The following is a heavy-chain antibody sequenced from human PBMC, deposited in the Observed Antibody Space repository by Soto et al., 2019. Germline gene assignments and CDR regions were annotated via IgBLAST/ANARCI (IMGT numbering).Heavy chain of an antibody. J-gene: IGHJ6*02. D-gene: IGHD3-22*01. CDR1: GFTLSGYS. V-gene: IGHV3-21*01. Sequence: EVQLVESGGGLVKPGGSLRLSCAASGFTLSGYSVTWVRQASGKGLEWVSFISSSSNRIFYGDSVKGRFTISRDDAKNSLYLEMNSLRAEDTAVYHCARQKYYYDSSGYLHGMDVWGQGTTVTVSS. CDR3: ARQKYYYDSSGYLHGMDV. CDR2: ISSSSNRI.